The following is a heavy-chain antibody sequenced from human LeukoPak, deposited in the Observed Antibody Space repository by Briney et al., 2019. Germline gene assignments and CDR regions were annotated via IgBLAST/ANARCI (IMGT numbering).Heavy chain of an antibody. Sequence: PGRSLRLSCAASGVTLSPYGMHWVRQAPGKGLEWVAVISYEGGTQHYADSVKGRFIISRDNPRNTLYLQMNILRTEDTAVYYCAKEGTPQVSTWYDLWGQGTQVIVSS. V-gene: IGHV3-30*18. D-gene: IGHD3-10*01. CDR2: ISYEGGTQ. CDR3: AKEGTPQVSTWYDL. CDR1: GVTLSPYG. J-gene: IGHJ5*02.